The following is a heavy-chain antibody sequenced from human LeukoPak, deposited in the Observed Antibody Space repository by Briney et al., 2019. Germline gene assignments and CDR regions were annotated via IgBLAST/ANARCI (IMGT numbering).Heavy chain of an antibody. D-gene: IGHD3-3*01. CDR3: ARDLAGPVLRFLEDGMDV. J-gene: IGHJ6*02. CDR2: IIPILGIA. Sequence: SVTVSFKASGGTFSSYAISWVRQAPGQGLAWMGRIIPILGIANYAQKFQGRVTITADKSTSTAYMELSSLRSEDTAVYYCARDLAGPVLRFLEDGMDVWGQGTTVTVSS. V-gene: IGHV1-69*04. CDR1: GGTFSSYA.